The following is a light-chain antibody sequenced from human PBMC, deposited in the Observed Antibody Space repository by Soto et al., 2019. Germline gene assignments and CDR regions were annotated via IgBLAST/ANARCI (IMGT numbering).Light chain of an antibody. Sequence: QSALTQPASLSWSPGQSITISCTVTSSDVGGYNYVSWYQQHPGKAPKLMIYEVSNRPSGVSNRFSGSKSGNTASLTISGLQAEDEADYYCSSYTSSSTPVFGTGTKVTVL. V-gene: IGLV2-14*01. CDR1: SSDVGGYNY. J-gene: IGLJ1*01. CDR2: EVS. CDR3: SSYTSSSTPV.